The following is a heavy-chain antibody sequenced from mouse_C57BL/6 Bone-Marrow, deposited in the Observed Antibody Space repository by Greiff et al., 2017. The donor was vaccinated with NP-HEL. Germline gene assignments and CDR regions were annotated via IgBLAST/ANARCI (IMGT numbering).Heavy chain of an antibody. CDR2: IYPGSGST. J-gene: IGHJ4*01. Sequence: VQLQQPGAELVKPGASVKMSCKASGYTFTSYWITWVKQRPGQGLEWIGDIYPGSGSTNYNEKFKSKATLTVDTSSSTAYMQLSSLTSEDSAVEYCARGGQLRLRDYYAMDYWGQGTSVTVSS. CDR1: GYTFTSYW. V-gene: IGHV1-55*01. CDR3: ARGGQLRLRDYYAMDY. D-gene: IGHD3-2*02.